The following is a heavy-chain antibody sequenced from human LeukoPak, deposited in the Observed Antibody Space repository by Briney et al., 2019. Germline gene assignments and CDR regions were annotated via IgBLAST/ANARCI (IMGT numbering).Heavy chain of an antibody. D-gene: IGHD2-15*01. Sequence: PGGSLRLSCAASGFTVSSNYMSWVRQAPENGLEWVSVIYSGGSTFYADSVKGRFTISKDNSKNTLFLQMNSLRAEDTAVYYCASGFCSGGSCYNDAFDIWGQGTMVTVSS. J-gene: IGHJ3*02. V-gene: IGHV3-66*01. CDR2: IYSGGST. CDR1: GFTVSSNY. CDR3: ASGFCSGGSCYNDAFDI.